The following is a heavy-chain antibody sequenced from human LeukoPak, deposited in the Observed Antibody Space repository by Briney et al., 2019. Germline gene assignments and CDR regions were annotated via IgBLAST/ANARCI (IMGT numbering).Heavy chain of an antibody. CDR1: GASISALY. J-gene: IGHJ4*02. D-gene: IGHD6-13*01. Sequence: PSETLSLTCAVYGASISALYWGWIRQSPGKGLEWIGYTYYSGRPTYNPSLKSRVTISLDTSKNQFSPRVNSMTAADTAIYYCARHHGHQFSDSWYLRGSFDYWGRGILVAVSS. CDR2: TYYSGRP. CDR3: ARHHGHQFSDSWYLRGSFDY. V-gene: IGHV4-59*08.